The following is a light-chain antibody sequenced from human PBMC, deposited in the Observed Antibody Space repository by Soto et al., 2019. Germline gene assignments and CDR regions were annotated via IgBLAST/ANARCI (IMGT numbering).Light chain of an antibody. CDR3: QQYAESPIT. V-gene: IGKV3-15*01. J-gene: IGKJ5*01. Sequence: VMTQSPATLSVSPGERATLSCRASQSVSSNLAWYQQKPGQAPRLLIYGASTRATGIPARFSGGGSGTDFTLTISRLEPEDIAVFYCQQYAESPITFGQGTRLEIK. CDR1: QSVSSN. CDR2: GAS.